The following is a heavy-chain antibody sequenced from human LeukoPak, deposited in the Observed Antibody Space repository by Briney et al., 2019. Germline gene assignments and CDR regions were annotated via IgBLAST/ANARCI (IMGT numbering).Heavy chain of an antibody. Sequence: SETLSLTCTVSGGSISSYYWSWIRQPPGKGLEWIGYIYYSGSTNYNPSLKSRVTISVDTSKSQFSLNLSSVTAADTAVYYCARGYGSVSSSYYYGLDVWGQGTTVTVSS. CDR3: ARGYGSVSSSYYYGLDV. V-gene: IGHV4-59*08. CDR1: GGSISSYY. J-gene: IGHJ6*02. CDR2: IYYSGST. D-gene: IGHD3-10*01.